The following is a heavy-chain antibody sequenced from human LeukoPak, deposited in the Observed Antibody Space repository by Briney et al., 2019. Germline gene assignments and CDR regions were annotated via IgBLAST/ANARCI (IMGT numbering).Heavy chain of an antibody. D-gene: IGHD5-18*01. CDR3: AKDREYSYGYFFDY. CDR2: ISGSGGST. V-gene: IGHV3-23*01. Sequence: GGSLRLSCAASGFTFSSYDMSWVRQAPGKGLEWVSAISGSGGSTYYADSVKGRFTVSRDISKNTLYLQMNSLRAEDTAVYYCAKDREYSYGYFFDYWGQGTLVTVSS. CDR1: GFTFSSYD. J-gene: IGHJ4*02.